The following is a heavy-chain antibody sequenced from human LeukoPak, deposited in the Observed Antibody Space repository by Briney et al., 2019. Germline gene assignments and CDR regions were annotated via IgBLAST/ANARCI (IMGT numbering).Heavy chain of an antibody. CDR1: GFTFDDYA. Sequence: GGSLRLSCAASGFTFDDYAMHWVRQAPGKGLEWVPGISWNSGSIGYADSVKGRFTISRDNAKNSLYLQMNSLRAEDTAVYYCARDRFYDYVWGSYRLYYWGQGTLVTVSS. CDR2: ISWNSGSI. CDR3: ARDRFYDYVWGSYRLYY. J-gene: IGHJ4*02. D-gene: IGHD3-16*02. V-gene: IGHV3-9*01.